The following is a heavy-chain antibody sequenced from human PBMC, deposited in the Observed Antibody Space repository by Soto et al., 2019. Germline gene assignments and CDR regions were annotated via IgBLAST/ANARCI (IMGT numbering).Heavy chain of an antibody. V-gene: IGHV3-21*01. CDR3: ARGGSSWYRGYYYYGMDV. D-gene: IGHD6-13*01. Sequence: EVQLVESGGGLVKPGGSLRLSCAASGFTFSSYSMNWVRQAPGKGLEWVSSISSSSSYIYYADSVKGRFTISRDNAKNSLYLQMISLRAEDTAVYYCARGGSSWYRGYYYYGMDVWGQGTTVTVSS. J-gene: IGHJ6*02. CDR2: ISSSSSYI. CDR1: GFTFSSYS.